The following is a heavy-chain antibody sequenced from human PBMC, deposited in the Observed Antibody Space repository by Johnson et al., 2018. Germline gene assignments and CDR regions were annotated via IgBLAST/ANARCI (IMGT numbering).Heavy chain of an antibody. D-gene: IGHD5-24*01. J-gene: IGHJ6*02. CDR1: GFTFTSSA. Sequence: QLVQSGPEVKKPGTSVKVSCKASGFTFTSSAVQWVRQARGQRLEWIGWIVVGSGNTNYAQQFQERVTIIRDMSTSTASMELSRLRSEDTAVYYCAAGYNTYGMDVWGQGTTVTVSS. CDR2: IVVGSGNT. CDR3: AAGYNTYGMDV. V-gene: IGHV1-58*01.